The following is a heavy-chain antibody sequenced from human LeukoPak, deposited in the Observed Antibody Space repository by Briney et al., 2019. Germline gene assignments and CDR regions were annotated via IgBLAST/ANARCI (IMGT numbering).Heavy chain of an antibody. J-gene: IGHJ6*03. CDR3: ASNFGYTGYYYYYMDV. CDR1: GYTFTSYG. D-gene: IGHD6-13*01. CDR2: ISAYNGNT. Sequence: GASVKVSCKASGYTFTSYGISWVRQAPGQGLEWMGWISAYNGNTNYAQKLQGRVTMTTDTSTSTAYMELRSLRSDDTAVYYCASNFGYTGYYYYYMDVWGKGTTGTVSS. V-gene: IGHV1-18*01.